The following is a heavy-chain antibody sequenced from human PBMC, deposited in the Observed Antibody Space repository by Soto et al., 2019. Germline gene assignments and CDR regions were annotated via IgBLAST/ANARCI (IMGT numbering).Heavy chain of an antibody. Sequence: PSETLSLTCTVSGGSISSSSDYWGWIRQPPGKGLEWIGSIYYSGSTYYNPSLKSRVTISVDMSKNQFSLKLSSVTAADTAVYYCAREYGSGSYWGYHMDVWGKGTTVTVSS. V-gene: IGHV4-39*02. D-gene: IGHD3-10*01. CDR2: IYYSGST. CDR1: GGSISSSSDY. J-gene: IGHJ6*03. CDR3: AREYGSGSYWGYHMDV.